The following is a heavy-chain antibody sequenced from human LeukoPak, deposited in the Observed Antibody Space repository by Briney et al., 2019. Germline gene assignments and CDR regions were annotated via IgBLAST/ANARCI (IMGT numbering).Heavy chain of an antibody. CDR2: ISGNCVTT. D-gene: IGHD4-23*01. Sequence: GGSLTLSCAASGFTFSTYAMGWVRQAPGEGLRWVSSISGNCVTTYYGDSVKGRFTISRDNSKNTLYLQMNSLRAEDTALYYCAKALYGGNTVWGQGTLVTVSS. J-gene: IGHJ4*02. V-gene: IGHV3-23*01. CDR1: GFTFSTYA. CDR3: AKALYGGNTV.